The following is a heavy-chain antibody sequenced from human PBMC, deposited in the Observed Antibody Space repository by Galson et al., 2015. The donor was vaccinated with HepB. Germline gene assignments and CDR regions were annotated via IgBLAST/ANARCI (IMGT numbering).Heavy chain of an antibody. Sequence: SLRLSCAASGFTFSSYGMHWVRQAPGKGLEWVAVIWYDGSNKYYADSVKGRFTISRDNSKNTLYLQMNSLRAEDTAVYYCARDPFVTMVRGVQPHYFDYWGQGTLVTVSS. CDR1: GFTFSSYG. V-gene: IGHV3-33*01. D-gene: IGHD3-10*01. CDR2: IWYDGSNK. CDR3: ARDPFVTMVRGVQPHYFDY. J-gene: IGHJ4*02.